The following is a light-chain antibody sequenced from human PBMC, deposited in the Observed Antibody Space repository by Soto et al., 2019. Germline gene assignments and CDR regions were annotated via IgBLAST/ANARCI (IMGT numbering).Light chain of an antibody. Sequence: QSVLTQPASVSGSPGQSITISCTGTSSDVGGYNYVSWYQQHPGTAPKLMIYEVSNRPSGVSDRFSGSRSGNTASLTISGLQDEDESDYYCISYTSSSTWVFGGGTKLTVL. CDR1: SSDVGGYNY. CDR2: EVS. CDR3: ISYTSSSTWV. V-gene: IGLV2-14*01. J-gene: IGLJ3*02.